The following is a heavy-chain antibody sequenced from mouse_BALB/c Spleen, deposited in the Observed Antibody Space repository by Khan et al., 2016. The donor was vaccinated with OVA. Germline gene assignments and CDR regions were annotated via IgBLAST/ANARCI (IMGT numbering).Heavy chain of an antibody. CDR2: IFPNNGGA. V-gene: IGHV1S29*02. CDR3: ARAGYGSFAY. Sequence: EVQLQESGPELVKPGASVKISCKASGYTFADYNMDWVKQSLGKSLEWIGYIFPNNGGAGYNQKFKTKATLTVDISSNTAYMELRSLTSEASAVSCGARAGYGSFAYWGQGTLVTVSA. D-gene: IGHD1-2*01. CDR1: GYTFADYN. J-gene: IGHJ3*01.